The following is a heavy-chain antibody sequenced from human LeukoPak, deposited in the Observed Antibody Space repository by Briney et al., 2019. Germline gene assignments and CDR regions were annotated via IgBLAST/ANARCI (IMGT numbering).Heavy chain of an antibody. V-gene: IGHV3-74*01. Sequence: GGSLRLSCAASGFTFDDYGMSWVRQAPGKGLVWVSYISSDGSSTNYADSVKGRFTISRDNAKSTLYVQMNSLRADDTAVYYCARGRPGNYFDYWGQGTLVTVSS. J-gene: IGHJ4*02. CDR2: ISSDGSST. CDR1: GFTFDDYG. D-gene: IGHD1-26*01. CDR3: ARGRPGNYFDY.